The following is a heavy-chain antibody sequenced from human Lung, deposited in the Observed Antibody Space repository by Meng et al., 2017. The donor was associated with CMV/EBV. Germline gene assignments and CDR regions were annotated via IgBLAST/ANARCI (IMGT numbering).Heavy chain of an antibody. CDR1: GGTFSRYT. D-gene: IGHD2-2*01. CDR3: ARAFIVVVPAAIGSPYGMDV. J-gene: IGHJ6*02. Sequence: SVKVSCKASGGTFSRYTISWVRQAPGQGLEWMGRIIPILGIANYAQKFQGRVTITADKSTSTAYMELSSLRSEDTAVYYCARAFIVVVPAAIGSPYGMDVWXQGTTVXVSS. CDR2: IIPILGIA. V-gene: IGHV1-69*02.